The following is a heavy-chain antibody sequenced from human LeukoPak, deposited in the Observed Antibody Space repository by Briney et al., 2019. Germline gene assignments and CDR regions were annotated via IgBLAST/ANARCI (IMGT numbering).Heavy chain of an antibody. D-gene: IGHD3-22*01. CDR3: ASNFNYYDSSGYYSPFDY. CDR2: ISSSSSYI. Sequence: PGGSLRLSCAASGFTFSSYSMNWVRQAPGKGLEWVSSISSSSSYIYYADSVKGRFTISRDNAKNSLYLQMNSLRAEDTAVYYCASNFNYYDSSGYYSPFDYWGQGTLVTASS. J-gene: IGHJ4*02. CDR1: GFTFSSYS. V-gene: IGHV3-21*01.